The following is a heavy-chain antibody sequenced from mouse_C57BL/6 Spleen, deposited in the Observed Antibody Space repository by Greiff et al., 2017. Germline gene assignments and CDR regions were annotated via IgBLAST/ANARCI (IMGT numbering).Heavy chain of an antibody. V-gene: IGHV3-6*01. J-gene: IGHJ1*03. Sequence: ESGPGLVKPSQSLSLTCSVTGYSITSGYYWNWIRQFPGNKLEWMGYISYDGSNNYNPSLKNRISITRDPSKNQFFLKLNSVTTEDTATYYCAREDTTVVTQGYFDVWGTGTTVTVSS. CDR3: AREDTTVVTQGYFDV. CDR1: GYSITSGYY. D-gene: IGHD1-1*01. CDR2: ISYDGSN.